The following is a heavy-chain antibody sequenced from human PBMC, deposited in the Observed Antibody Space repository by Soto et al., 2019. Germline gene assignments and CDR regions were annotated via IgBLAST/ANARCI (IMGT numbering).Heavy chain of an antibody. V-gene: IGHV6-1*01. J-gene: IGHJ6*02. Sequence: PSQTLXLTCDISGDSVSSSSAAWNWIRQSPSRGLEWLGRTYYRSKWIHEYTLSMESRITINPDTSKNQFSLHIYSVTPEDKAVSYSAGALCFSGMDVWGQGTPVTVSS. CDR1: GDSVSSSSAA. D-gene: IGHD2-21*01. CDR3: AGALCFSGMDV. CDR2: TYYRSKWIH.